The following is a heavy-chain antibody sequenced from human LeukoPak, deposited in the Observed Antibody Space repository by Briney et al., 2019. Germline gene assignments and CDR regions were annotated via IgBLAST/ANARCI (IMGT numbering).Heavy chain of an antibody. Sequence: GGSLRLSCAASGFTFRGYAMAWVRQAPGKGLEWVSTITDSGDVTYYTDSVKGRFTISRDSSKNTLYLQMHSLTAEDTALYFCAKGQTGAPSFYYFFYLDGWGKGSTVIVSS. J-gene: IGHJ6*03. CDR3: AKGQTGAPSFYYFFYLDG. V-gene: IGHV3-23*01. CDR1: GFTFRGYA. CDR2: ITDSGDVT. D-gene: IGHD2-8*02.